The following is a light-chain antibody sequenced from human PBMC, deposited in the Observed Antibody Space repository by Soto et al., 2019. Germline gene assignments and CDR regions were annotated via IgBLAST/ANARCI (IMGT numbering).Light chain of an antibody. Sequence: AIRMTQSPSSFSASTGDRVTITCRASQGISSYLAWYQQKPGKAPKVLISAASTLQSGVPSRFSGSGSATEFTLTISSLQPEDCATYYCQQLISYPLNFGGGTKVDIK. CDR1: QGISSY. J-gene: IGKJ4*01. CDR2: AAS. V-gene: IGKV1-8*01. CDR3: QQLISYPLN.